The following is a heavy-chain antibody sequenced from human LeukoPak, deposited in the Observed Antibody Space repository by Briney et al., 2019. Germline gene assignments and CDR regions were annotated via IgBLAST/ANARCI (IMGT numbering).Heavy chain of an antibody. J-gene: IGHJ2*01. CDR2: ISAGGDLT. D-gene: IGHD1-26*01. CDR1: TFTFSSHG. CDR3: AKIGLIGNWYFDL. Sequence: GGSLRPSCAASTFTFSSHGMSWVRQAPGKGPEWVSCISAGGDLTYYADSVKGRFTISRDNSKNTLYLQMNSLRAEDTAMYYCAKIGLIGNWYFDLWGRGTLVTVSS. V-gene: IGHV3-23*01.